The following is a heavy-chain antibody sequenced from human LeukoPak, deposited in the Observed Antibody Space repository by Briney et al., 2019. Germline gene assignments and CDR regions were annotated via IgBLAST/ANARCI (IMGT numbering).Heavy chain of an antibody. Sequence: PSETLSLTCTVSGGSISRGGHYWSWIRQPPGKGLEWIGEISHSGSTNYNPSLKSRVTISVDTSKNQFSLKLSSVTAADTAVYYCARGRRDYYDSSGHQANAQNWGQGTLVTVSS. J-gene: IGHJ4*02. V-gene: IGHV4-34*01. CDR1: GGSISRGGHY. D-gene: IGHD3-22*01. CDR2: ISHSGST. CDR3: ARGRRDYYDSSGHQANAQN.